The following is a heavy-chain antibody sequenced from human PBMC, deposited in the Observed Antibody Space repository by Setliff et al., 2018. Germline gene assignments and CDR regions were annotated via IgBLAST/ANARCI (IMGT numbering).Heavy chain of an antibody. CDR3: VRALAYYYMDV. J-gene: IGHJ6*03. CDR1: GFTFNNYW. CDR2: IKHDGSAK. V-gene: IGHV3-7*03. Sequence: GGSLRLSCAASGFTFNNYWMNWVRQAPGKGLEWVANIKHDGSAKGYLDSVKGRFTISRDNAKNSLFLQMNSLRVEDTAIYYCVRALAYYYMDVWGKGTTVTVSS.